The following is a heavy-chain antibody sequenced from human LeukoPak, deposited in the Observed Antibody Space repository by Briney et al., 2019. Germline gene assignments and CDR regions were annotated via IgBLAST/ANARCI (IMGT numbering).Heavy chain of an antibody. V-gene: IGHV5-51*01. D-gene: IGHD1-14*01. CDR3: ASPRTDDTGAFDI. CDR1: GYSFTSYW. CDR2: IYPGDSDT. J-gene: IGHJ3*02. Sequence: GESLKISCKGSGYSFTSYWTAWVRQMPGKGLEWMGIIYPGDSDTRYSPSFQGQVTISADKSISTAYLQWSSLKASDTAMYYCASPRTDDTGAFDIWGQGTMVTVSS.